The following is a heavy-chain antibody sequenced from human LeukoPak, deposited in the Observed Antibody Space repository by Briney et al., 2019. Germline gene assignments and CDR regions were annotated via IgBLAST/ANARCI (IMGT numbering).Heavy chain of an antibody. J-gene: IGHJ4*02. D-gene: IGHD1-26*01. CDR2: ISGSVSST. V-gene: IGHV3-23*01. CDR3: AKNTSGSYFDH. Sequence: GGSLRLSCAASGFSFSTYDMTWVRQAPGKGLEWVSAISGSVSSTNYADSVKGRFTISRDNSENTLYLQMNSLRAEDTAVYYCAKNTSGSYFDHWGRGTLVTVSS. CDR1: GFSFSTYD.